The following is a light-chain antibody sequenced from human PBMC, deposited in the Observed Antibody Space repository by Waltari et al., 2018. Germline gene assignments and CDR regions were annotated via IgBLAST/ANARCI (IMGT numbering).Light chain of an antibody. Sequence: VVLTQSPATLSVSPGESAIISCRASQSVSSNLAWYQQKPGQAPRLLIYDASTRASSIPARFRGSGSWTEFTLTINSLQSEDSATYYCQQYNRWPPITFGQGTRLDIK. CDR2: DAS. V-gene: IGKV3-15*01. CDR1: QSVSSN. J-gene: IGKJ5*01. CDR3: QQYNRWPPIT.